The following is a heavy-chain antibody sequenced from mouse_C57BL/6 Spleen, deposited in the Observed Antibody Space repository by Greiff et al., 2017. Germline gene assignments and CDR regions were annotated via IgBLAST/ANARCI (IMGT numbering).Heavy chain of an antibody. Sequence: DVQLVESGGGLVKPGGSLKLSCAASGFTFSSYAMSWVRQTPEKRLEWVATISDGGSYTYYPDNVKGRFTISRDNAKNNLYLQMSHLKSEDTAMYYCAREGLRRLAYWGQGTLVTVSA. CDR3: AREGLRRLAY. CDR1: GFTFSSYA. CDR2: ISDGGSYT. J-gene: IGHJ3*01. D-gene: IGHD2-2*01. V-gene: IGHV5-4*01.